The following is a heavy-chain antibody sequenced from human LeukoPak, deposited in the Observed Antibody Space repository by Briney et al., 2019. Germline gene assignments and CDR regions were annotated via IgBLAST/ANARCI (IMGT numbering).Heavy chain of an antibody. CDR1: GFTFSSYG. D-gene: IGHD3-9*01. CDR2: IWYDGSNK. CDR3: ARGGPYYDILTGYLRAHDAFDI. J-gene: IGHJ3*02. Sequence: GGSLRLSCAASGFTFSSYGMHWVRQAPGKGLEWVAVIWYDGSNKYYADSVKGRFTISRDNSKNTLYLQMNSLRAEDTAVYYCARGGPYYDILTGYLRAHDAFDIWGQGTMVTVSS. V-gene: IGHV3-33*01.